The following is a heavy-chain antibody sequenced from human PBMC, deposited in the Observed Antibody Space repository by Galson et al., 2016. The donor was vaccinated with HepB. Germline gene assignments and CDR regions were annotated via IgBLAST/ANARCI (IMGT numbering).Heavy chain of an antibody. CDR3: AKGVVHSSSSEDH. J-gene: IGHJ4*02. CDR2: ISNDGNTN. D-gene: IGHD6-6*01. V-gene: IGHV3-30*18. CDR1: GFTFTDYG. Sequence: SLRLSCAASGFTFTDYGIHWVRQAPGKGLEWLAVISNDGNTNFYADSVKGRFIISRDNSKNMVYLQMKSLRGDDTAVYYCAKGVVHSSSSEDHWDQGTLVTVSS.